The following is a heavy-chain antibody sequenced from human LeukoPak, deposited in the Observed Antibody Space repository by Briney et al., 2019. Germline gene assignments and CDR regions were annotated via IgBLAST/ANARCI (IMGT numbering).Heavy chain of an antibody. J-gene: IGHJ4*02. V-gene: IGHV3-30*18. CDR3: AKRASYYDSSGYDY. Sequence: PVGSLRLSCAASGFTFNNYGMHWVRQAPGKGLEWVAFISYDGNNKYYADSVNGRFTISRDNSKNTLYLQMNSLRAEDTAVYYCAKRASYYDSSGYDYWGQETLVTVSS. CDR1: GFTFNNYG. CDR2: ISYDGNNK. D-gene: IGHD3-22*01.